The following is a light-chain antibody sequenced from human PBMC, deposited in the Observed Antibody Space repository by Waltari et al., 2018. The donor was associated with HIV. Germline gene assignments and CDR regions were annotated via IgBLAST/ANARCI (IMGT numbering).Light chain of an antibody. J-gene: IGKJ4*01. CDR2: DAS. CDR3: QQYKNWPLT. V-gene: IGKV3D-15*01. CDR1: QSVSTS. Sequence: EIVMTQSPGPLSVSPGEGASLSCRASQSVSTSLAWYQQKPGQTPTLIVYDASTRATGVPDRFSGGGSGTDFTLTISSLQSEDFAVYYCQQYKNWPLTFGGGTKVETK.